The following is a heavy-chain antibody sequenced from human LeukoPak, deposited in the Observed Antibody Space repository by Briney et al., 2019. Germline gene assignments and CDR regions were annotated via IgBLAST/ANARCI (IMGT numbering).Heavy chain of an antibody. CDR2: IYYSGST. CDR3: ARLTAGWLQLNYYYYYMDV. Sequence: SETLSLTCTVSGGSVSSSSYYWGWIRQPPGEGLEWIGSIYYSGSTYYNPSLKSRVTISVDTSKNQFSLKLSSVTATDTAVYYCARLTAGWLQLNYYYYYMDVWGKGTTVTISS. V-gene: IGHV4-39*01. J-gene: IGHJ6*03. D-gene: IGHD5-24*01. CDR1: GGSVSSSSYY.